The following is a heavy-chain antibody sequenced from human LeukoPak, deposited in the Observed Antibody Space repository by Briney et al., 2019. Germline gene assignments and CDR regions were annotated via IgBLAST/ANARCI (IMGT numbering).Heavy chain of an antibody. J-gene: IGHJ3*02. V-gene: IGHV3-23*01. CDR2: ISVDSLT. CDR1: GLTFSNYA. CDR3: AKCNLNNCREGFDI. D-gene: IGHD1-1*01. Sequence: GGSLRLSCAAAGLTFSNYALSWVRQAPGKGLDWVSSISVDSLTYYLGSVRGRVTISRDNSKSTLYLQMHGLRAEDTALYYCAKCNLNNCREGFDIWGQGTMVTVSS.